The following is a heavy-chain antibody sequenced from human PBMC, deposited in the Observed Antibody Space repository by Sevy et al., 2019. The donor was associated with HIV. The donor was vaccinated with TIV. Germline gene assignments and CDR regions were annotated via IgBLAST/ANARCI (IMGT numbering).Heavy chain of an antibody. CDR2: IRSSDEAI. D-gene: IGHD3-22*01. CDR3: ARVPESYDSTGYYLGPQYYFDY. J-gene: IGHJ4*02. V-gene: IGHV3-11*01. Sequence: GGSLRLSCAASGFTLSDYYMSWIRQPPGKGLEWVSYIRSSDEAIFYADSVKGRFTISRDNARNSLYLQMNSLRAEDTSVYYCARVPESYDSTGYYLGPQYYFDYWGQGTLVTVSS. CDR1: GFTLSDYY.